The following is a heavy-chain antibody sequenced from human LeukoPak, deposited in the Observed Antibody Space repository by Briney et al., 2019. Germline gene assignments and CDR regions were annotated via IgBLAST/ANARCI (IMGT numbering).Heavy chain of an antibody. CDR1: GYTFTSYG. Sequence: ASVKVSCKASGYTFTSYGISWARQAPGQGLEWMGWISAYNGNTNYAQKLQGRVTMTTDTSTSTAYMELRSLRSDDTAVYYCARVYGSSGDYYFDYWGQGTLVTVSS. CDR3: ARVYGSSGDYYFDY. CDR2: ISAYNGNT. V-gene: IGHV1-18*01. D-gene: IGHD3-10*01. J-gene: IGHJ4*02.